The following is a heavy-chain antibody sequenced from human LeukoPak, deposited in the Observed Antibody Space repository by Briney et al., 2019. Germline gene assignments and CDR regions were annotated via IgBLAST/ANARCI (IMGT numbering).Heavy chain of an antibody. CDR2: INPNSGGT. CDR3: ARALPYYYYYMDV. V-gene: IGHV1-2*02. J-gene: IGHJ6*03. Sequence: ASVKVSCKASGYTFTGYYMHWVRQAPGQGLEWMGWINPNSGGTNYAQKFQGRVNMTRDTSISTAYMELSRLRSDDTAVYCCARALPYYYYYMDVWGKGTTVTVSS. CDR1: GYTFTGYY.